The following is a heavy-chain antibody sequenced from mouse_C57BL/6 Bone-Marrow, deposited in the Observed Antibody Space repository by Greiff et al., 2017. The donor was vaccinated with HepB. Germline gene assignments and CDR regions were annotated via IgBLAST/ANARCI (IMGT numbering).Heavy chain of an antibody. D-gene: IGHD4-1*01. V-gene: IGHV14-3*01. Sequence: EVQLQQSVAELVRPGASVKLSCTASGFNIKNTYMHWVKQRPEQGLEWIGRIDPANGNTKYAPKFQGKATITAETSSNTAYRQRSSLTSEDTAIYYCARGRWDGVYYAMDYWGQGTSVTVSS. CDR3: ARGRWDGVYYAMDY. CDR1: GFNIKNTY. J-gene: IGHJ4*01. CDR2: IDPANGNT.